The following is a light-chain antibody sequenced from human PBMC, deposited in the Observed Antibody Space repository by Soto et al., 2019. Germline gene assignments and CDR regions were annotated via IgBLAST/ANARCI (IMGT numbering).Light chain of an antibody. CDR3: QTWGSGIVV. Sequence: QSVLTKSPSASASLGASVKLTCTLSSGHSNYAIEWHQQQSEKGPRYLMKLNSDGSHSKGDGIPDRFSGSSSGAERYLTISRLQSEDEADYYCQTWGSGIVVFGGGTKLTVL. V-gene: IGLV4-69*01. CDR1: SGHSNYA. J-gene: IGLJ2*01. CDR2: LNSDGSH.